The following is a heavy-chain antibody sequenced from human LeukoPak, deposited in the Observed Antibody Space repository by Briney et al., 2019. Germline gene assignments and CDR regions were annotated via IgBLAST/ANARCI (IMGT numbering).Heavy chain of an antibody. Sequence: GGSLRLSCAAPGFTFSDYYMSWIRQAPGKGLEWVSYISSSSSYTNYADSVKGRFTISRDNAKNSLYLQMNSLRAEDTAVYYCARVCSSTSCSDYWGQGTLVTVSS. J-gene: IGHJ4*02. D-gene: IGHD2-2*01. CDR1: GFTFSDYY. CDR3: ARVCSSTSCSDY. V-gene: IGHV3-11*06. CDR2: ISSSSSYT.